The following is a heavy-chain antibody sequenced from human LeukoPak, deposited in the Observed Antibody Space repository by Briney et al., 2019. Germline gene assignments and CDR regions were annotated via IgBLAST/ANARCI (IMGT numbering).Heavy chain of an antibody. J-gene: IGHJ3*02. D-gene: IGHD3-16*01. CDR3: ARHAYPTSFDI. CDR1: GGSISSYY. Sequence: SETLSLTCTVSGGSISSYYWRWIRQPPGKGLEWIGYIYYSGSTNYNPSLKSRVTISVDTSKNQFSLKLSSVTAADTAVYYCARHAYPTSFDIWGQGTMVTVSS. V-gene: IGHV4-59*08. CDR2: IYYSGST.